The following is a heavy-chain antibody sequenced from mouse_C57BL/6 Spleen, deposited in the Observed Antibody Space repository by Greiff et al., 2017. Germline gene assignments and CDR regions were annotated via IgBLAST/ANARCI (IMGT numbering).Heavy chain of an antibody. J-gene: IGHJ1*03. CDR1: GFTFSSYT. CDR3: ARQGVSRYFDV. D-gene: IGHD2-1*01. V-gene: IGHV5-9*01. Sequence: DVKLQESGGGLVKPGGSLKLSCAASGFTFSSYTMSWVRQTPEKRLEWVATISGGGGNTYYPDSVKGRFTISRDNAKNTLYLQMSSLRSEDTALYYCARQGVSRYFDVWGTGTTVTVSS. CDR2: ISGGGGNT.